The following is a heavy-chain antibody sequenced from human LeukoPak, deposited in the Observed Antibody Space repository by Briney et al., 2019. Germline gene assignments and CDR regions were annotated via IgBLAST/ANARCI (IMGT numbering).Heavy chain of an antibody. CDR1: GFTFSNYA. Sequence: GGSLRLSCAASGFTFSNYAMSWVRQAPGKGLEWVSTITPTGGSTYYADSVKGRFTISRDISKNTLYLQMNSLRAEDTASDDYATDCSCARGPPSVSPYYWGQGTLVTVSS. CDR3: ATDCSCARGPPSVSPYY. J-gene: IGHJ4*02. V-gene: IGHV3-23*01. CDR2: ITPTGGST. D-gene: IGHD2-15*01.